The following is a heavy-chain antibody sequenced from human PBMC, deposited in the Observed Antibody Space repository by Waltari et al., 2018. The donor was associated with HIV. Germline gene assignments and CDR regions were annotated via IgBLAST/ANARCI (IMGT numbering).Heavy chain of an antibody. CDR3: ARGIFGGNPGY. Sequence: QLQLRKSGPGLVKPLETVALNCSVSGGSITSYIWSWYRQPPAKGLEWIGYIHSTGSTNYSPSLKSRVTISVDTSKTFFSLQLNSVIAADTAIYYCARGIFGGNPGYWGRGTLITVSS. J-gene: IGHJ4*02. V-gene: IGHV4-59*01. D-gene: IGHD2-15*01. CDR1: GGSITSYI. CDR2: IHSTGST.